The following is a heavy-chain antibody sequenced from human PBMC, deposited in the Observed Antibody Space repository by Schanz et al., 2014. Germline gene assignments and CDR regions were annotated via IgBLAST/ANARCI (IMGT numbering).Heavy chain of an antibody. V-gene: IGHV3-33*06. J-gene: IGHJ4*02. CDR2: IWYDGSNK. CDR1: GFTFSSYG. D-gene: IGHD1-7*01. CDR3: AKGMELLPVYFHC. Sequence: QVQLVESGGGVVQPGRSLRLSCAASGFTFSSYGMHWVRQAPGKGLEWVAVIWYDGSNKYYSDSVKGRFTISRDNSKTALYLQMNSMRDEDTAVYYGAKGMELLPVYFHCWGQGTLVTVSS.